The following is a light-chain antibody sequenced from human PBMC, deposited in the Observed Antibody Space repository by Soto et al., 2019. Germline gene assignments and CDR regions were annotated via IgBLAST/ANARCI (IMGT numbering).Light chain of an antibody. CDR3: CSYAGSSNFV. Sequence: QSALTQTASVSGSPGQSITLPCTGTSSDIGTYTPVSRYQQHPGKAPKLIIYAGNKRPSGVSNRFSGSKSGKTASLTISGLQPEDEADYYCCSYAGSSNFVFGGGTKLTVL. CDR2: AGN. V-gene: IGLV2-23*03. CDR1: SSDIGTYTP. J-gene: IGLJ2*01.